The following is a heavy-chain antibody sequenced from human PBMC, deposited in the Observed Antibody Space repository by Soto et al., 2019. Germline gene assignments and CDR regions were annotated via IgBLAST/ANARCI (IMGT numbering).Heavy chain of an antibody. CDR1: GASFSGYY. V-gene: IGHV4-34*01. CDR3: ARSYGSSWYMTFDY. J-gene: IGHJ4*02. Sequence: QVQLQQWGAGLLKPSETLSLTCAVYGASFSGYYWSWIRQPPGQGLEWLGEINHSGSTNYNPSLKSRVTISVDTSKNQFSLKLSSVTAADTAVYYCARSYGSSWYMTFDYWGQGTLVTVSS. D-gene: IGHD6-13*01. CDR2: INHSGST.